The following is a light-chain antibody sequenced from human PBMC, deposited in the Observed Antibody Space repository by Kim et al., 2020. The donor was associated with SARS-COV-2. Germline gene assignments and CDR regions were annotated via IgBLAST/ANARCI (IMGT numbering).Light chain of an antibody. Sequence: EIVLTQSPGTLSLSPGERATLSCRASQSINSYYLGWYQQRPGQPPRLFIYAASSRATGVPDRFSGSGSGTDFTLTINRLEPEDFAVYFCQQYDTSPLTFGGGTKLEI. V-gene: IGKV3-20*01. J-gene: IGKJ4*01. CDR3: QQYDTSPLT. CDR2: AAS. CDR1: QSINSYY.